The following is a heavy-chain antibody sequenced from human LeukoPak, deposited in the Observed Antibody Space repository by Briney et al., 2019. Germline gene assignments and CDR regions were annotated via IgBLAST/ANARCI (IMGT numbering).Heavy chain of an antibody. J-gene: IGHJ4*02. CDR1: GFTFSNYW. CDR3: ASNLAGRSRDY. V-gene: IGHV3-74*01. Sequence: GGSLRLSCAASGFTFSNYWMHWVRQAPGKGPVWISRLSPDGSDTNYADSVKGRFTVSRDNAKNTQYLQMNSLRADDTAVYYCASNLAGRSRDYWGQGTLVTVSS. CDR2: LSPDGSDT. D-gene: IGHD1-14*01.